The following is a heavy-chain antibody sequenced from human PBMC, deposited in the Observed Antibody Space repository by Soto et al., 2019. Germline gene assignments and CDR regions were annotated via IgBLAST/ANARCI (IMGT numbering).Heavy chain of an antibody. J-gene: IGHJ6*02. Sequence: QVQLGDSGGGVVQPGRSLRLSCAASGIPFSTYVMHWVRQAPGKGLEWLAVISLDGGNNYYEDSVQGRFTISRENSKNRLSLQIIRLTEANTVVYYCAKGTTPNQRILFVRGSGMDVWGQGTTVTVS. CDR2: ISLDGGNN. D-gene: IGHD3-16*01. V-gene: IGHV3-30*18. CDR3: AKGTTPNQRILFVRGSGMDV. CDR1: GIPFSTYV.